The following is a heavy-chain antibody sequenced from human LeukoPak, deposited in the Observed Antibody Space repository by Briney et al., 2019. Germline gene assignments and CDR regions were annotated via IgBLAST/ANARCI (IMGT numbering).Heavy chain of an antibody. V-gene: IGHV1-2*02. CDR1: GYTFTDYY. CDR3: ARGREPEPLAPFDP. CDR2: INPNSGGT. D-gene: IGHD1-14*01. Sequence: GASVKVSCKASGYTFTDYYIHWVRQAPGQGLEWMGWINPNSGGTKYAQKFQGRVTMTRDTSISTVHMELRRLKSGDTAPYYCARGREPEPLAPFDPWGQGTLVTVSS. J-gene: IGHJ5*02.